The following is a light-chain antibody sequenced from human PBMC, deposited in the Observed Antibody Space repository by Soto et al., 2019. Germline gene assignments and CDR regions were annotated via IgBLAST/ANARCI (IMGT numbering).Light chain of an antibody. V-gene: IGLV2-14*01. J-gene: IGLJ1*01. CDR1: SSDVGASNY. CDR2: DVS. Sequence: QSALTQPASVSGSPGQSITISCTGTSSDVGASNYVSWYQQYPGMAPKLMIYDVSNRPSGVSNRFSGSTSGNTASLTISGLQAEDEADYYCASYTISSTPLYVFGTGTKLTVL. CDR3: ASYTISSTPLYV.